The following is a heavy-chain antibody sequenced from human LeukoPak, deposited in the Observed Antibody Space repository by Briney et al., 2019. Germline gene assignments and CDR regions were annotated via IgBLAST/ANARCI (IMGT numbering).Heavy chain of an antibody. CDR2: ISGSGGTT. D-gene: IGHD4-17*01. Sequence: GGSLRLSCAASGFTFSSYAMSWVRQAPGKGLEWVSTISGSGGTTYFADSVKGRFTMSRDNSKNTLYLQMSSLRAEDTAVYYCARAGGSTVSHSDYWGQGTLVTVSS. V-gene: IGHV3-23*01. CDR3: ARAGGSTVSHSDY. J-gene: IGHJ4*02. CDR1: GFTFSSYA.